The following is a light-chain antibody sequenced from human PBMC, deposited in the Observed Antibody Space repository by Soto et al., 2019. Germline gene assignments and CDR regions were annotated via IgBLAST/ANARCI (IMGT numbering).Light chain of an antibody. CDR2: DAS. CDR1: QSVSSY. CDR3: QQRSYWWT. V-gene: IGKV3-11*01. Sequence: EIVLTQSPATLSLSPGERATLSCRASQSVSSYLAWYQQKPGQAPRLLIYDASNRATGIPARFSGSGSGTDFTLTISSLEPGDFAVYYCQQRSYWWTFGQGTKVDIK. J-gene: IGKJ1*01.